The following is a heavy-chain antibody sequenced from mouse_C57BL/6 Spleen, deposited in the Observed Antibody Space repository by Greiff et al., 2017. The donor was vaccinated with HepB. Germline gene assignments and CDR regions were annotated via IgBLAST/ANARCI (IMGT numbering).Heavy chain of an antibody. V-gene: IGHV1-50*01. J-gene: IGHJ2*01. CDR3: ARRGRGY. CDR2: IDPSDSYT. D-gene: IGHD1-1*01. CDR1: GYTFTSYW. Sequence: QVHVKQPGAELVKPGASVKLSCKASGYTFTSYWMQWVKQRPGQGLEWIGEIDPSDSYTNYNQKFKGKATLTVDTSSSTAYMQLSSLTSEDSAVYYCARRGRGYWGQGTTLTVSS.